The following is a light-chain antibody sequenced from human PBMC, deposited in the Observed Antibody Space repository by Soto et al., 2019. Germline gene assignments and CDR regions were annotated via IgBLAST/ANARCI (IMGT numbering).Light chain of an antibody. Sequence: EIVLTQSPATLSVSPGERVALSCRASQGIGSTLAWYRQQPGQAPGLLIYGASSRATGIPDRFSGSGSGTDFTLTISRLEPEDFAVYYCQQYGSSPPTFGQGTKVDIK. CDR2: GAS. CDR1: QGIGST. V-gene: IGKV3-20*01. CDR3: QQYGSSPPT. J-gene: IGKJ1*01.